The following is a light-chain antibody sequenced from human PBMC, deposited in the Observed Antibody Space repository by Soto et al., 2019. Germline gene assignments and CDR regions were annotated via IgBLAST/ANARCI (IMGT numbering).Light chain of an antibody. CDR2: HVT. CDR1: SSDVGGYNF. J-gene: IGLJ1*01. Sequence: QSALTQPASVFGSPGQSITISCTGTSSDVGGYNFVSWYQQHPGKAPKLMIYHVTYRPSGVSNRYSGSKSGNSASLTISGLQADDEADYYCCSLTTSHTYVFGSGTKVTVL. CDR3: CSLTTSHTYV. V-gene: IGLV2-14*03.